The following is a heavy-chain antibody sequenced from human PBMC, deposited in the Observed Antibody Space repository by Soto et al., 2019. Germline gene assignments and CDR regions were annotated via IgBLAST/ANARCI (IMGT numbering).Heavy chain of an antibody. J-gene: IGHJ4*02. CDR2: INPSGTT. D-gene: IGHD4-17*01. V-gene: IGHV4-34*01. Sequence: QVQLQQWGAGLLKPSETLSLTCAVYGGSFSGYYWSWIRQPPGKGLEWIGEINPSGTTNYTPSLKSRVTMSGDTPKNQFSQKMTSVTAADTAVYYCARGRDGGAAIWGQGTLVTVSS. CDR3: ARGRDGGAAI. CDR1: GGSFSGYY.